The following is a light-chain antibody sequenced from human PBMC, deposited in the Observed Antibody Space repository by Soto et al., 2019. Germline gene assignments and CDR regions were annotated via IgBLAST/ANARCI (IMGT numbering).Light chain of an antibody. CDR2: DAS. Sequence: DLQLNQSESSLFPSVGDRVTITCQASQDISNYLNWYQQKPGKAPKLLIYDASNLETGVPSRFSGSGSGTDFTFTISSLQPEDIATYYCQQYDNLPLTFGGGTKVDIK. CDR3: QQYDNLPLT. CDR1: QDISNY. V-gene: IGKV1-33*01. J-gene: IGKJ4*01.